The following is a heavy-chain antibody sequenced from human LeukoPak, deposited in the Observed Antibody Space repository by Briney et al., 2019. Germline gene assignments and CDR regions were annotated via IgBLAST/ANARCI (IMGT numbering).Heavy chain of an antibody. Sequence: PGASVKVSCKASGYTFTSYGINWVRQAPGQGLEWMGWISAYNGNTHYAQKLQGRVTMTTDTSTSTVYMELRSLRSDDTAVYYCARGSPPRRNYDSRGYYSYYFDYWGQGTLVTVSS. CDR2: ISAYNGNT. CDR1: GYTFTSYG. CDR3: ARGSPPRRNYDSRGYYSYYFDY. V-gene: IGHV1-18*01. J-gene: IGHJ4*02. D-gene: IGHD3-22*01.